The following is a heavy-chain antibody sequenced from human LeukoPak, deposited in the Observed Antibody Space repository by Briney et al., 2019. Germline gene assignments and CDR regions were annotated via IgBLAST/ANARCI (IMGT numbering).Heavy chain of an antibody. CDR1: GGSISSYY. V-gene: IGHV4-59*12. Sequence: SETLSLTCTVSGGSISSYYWSWIRQPPGKGLEWIAYIYYSGSTTYNPSLKSRVTISLDTSKNQFSLKLRSVTAADTAVYYCARLINKPIAATGTGPFDHWGQGTLVTVSS. D-gene: IGHD6-13*01. CDR2: IYYSGST. CDR3: ARLINKPIAATGTGPFDH. J-gene: IGHJ4*02.